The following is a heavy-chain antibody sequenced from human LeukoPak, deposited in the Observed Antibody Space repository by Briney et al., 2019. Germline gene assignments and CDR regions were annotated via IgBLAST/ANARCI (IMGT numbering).Heavy chain of an antibody. CDR1: GFTFSDYY. J-gene: IGHJ4*02. D-gene: IGHD2/OR15-2a*01. V-gene: IGHV3-11*04. CDR2: ISYSGSTI. Sequence: GGSLRLSCAASGFTFSDYYMSWIRQAPGKGLEWVSYISYSGSTIFYADSVKGRFTISRDNARNSLYLQMDNLRAEDTGVYYCARDFYDGFALDYWGQGTLVTVSS. CDR3: ARDFYDGFALDY.